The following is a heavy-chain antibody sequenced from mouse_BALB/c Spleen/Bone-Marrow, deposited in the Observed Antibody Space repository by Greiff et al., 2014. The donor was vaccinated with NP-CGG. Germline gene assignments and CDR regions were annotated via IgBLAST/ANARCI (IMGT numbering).Heavy chain of an antibody. CDR1: GSAFSTYD. D-gene: IGHD2-4*01. CDR3: ARLDCYPHWLFDV. CDR2: ISSGGSYT. V-gene: IGHV5-9*02. J-gene: IGHJ1*01. Sequence: EVQLVESGGGLVKPGGSLKLSCAASGSAFSTYDMSWVCQTPEKRLEWVATISSGGSYTYYPDSVKGRFTISRDNVRNTLYLQMSSLRSEDTALYYCARLDCYPHWLFDVWGAGTTVTVSS.